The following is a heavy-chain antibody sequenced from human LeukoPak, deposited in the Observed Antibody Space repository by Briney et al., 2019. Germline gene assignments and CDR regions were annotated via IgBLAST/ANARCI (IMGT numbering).Heavy chain of an antibody. V-gene: IGHV4-61*02. CDR3: ARSSSSGYYYGYYFDY. J-gene: IGHJ4*02. Sequence: SRTLSLTCTVSGGSISSGSYYWSWIRQPAGKGLEWIGRIYTSGSTNYNPSLKSRVTISVDTSKNQFSLKLSSVTAADTAVYYCARSSSSGYYYGYYFDYWGQGTLVTVSS. CDR1: GGSISSGSYY. CDR2: IYTSGST. D-gene: IGHD3-22*01.